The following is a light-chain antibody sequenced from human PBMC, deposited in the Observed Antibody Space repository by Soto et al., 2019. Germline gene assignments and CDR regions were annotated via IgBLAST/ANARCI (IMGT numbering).Light chain of an antibody. CDR3: QQCSNWPIT. V-gene: IGKV3D-11*01. Sequence: DIELTQSPATLSLSAGERATITCQASQGVSSYLTWYQQKPGQAPKLLIYDASNRETGIPARFSGSGSGTDFTFTISSLQPEDITAYYCQQCSNWPITFGQGTRLEIK. CDR2: DAS. J-gene: IGKJ5*01. CDR1: QGVSSY.